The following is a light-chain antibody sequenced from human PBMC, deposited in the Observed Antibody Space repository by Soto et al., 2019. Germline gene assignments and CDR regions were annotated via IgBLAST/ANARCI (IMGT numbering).Light chain of an antibody. CDR2: WAS. Sequence: DIVMTQSPDSLAVSLGERATIDCKSSQSVLYSSDNKNYLAWYQQKPGQPPKLLIYWASTRESGVPDRFGGSGSGTDFTLTISSLRAEDVAVYYCQQYYTTPFTFGPGTKVEIK. CDR1: QSVLYSSDNKNY. V-gene: IGKV4-1*01. CDR3: QQYYTTPFT. J-gene: IGKJ3*01.